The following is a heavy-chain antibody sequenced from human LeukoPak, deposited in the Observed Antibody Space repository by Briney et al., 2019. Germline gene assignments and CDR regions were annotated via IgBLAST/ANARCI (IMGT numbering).Heavy chain of an antibody. J-gene: IGHJ4*02. V-gene: IGHV4-39*07. CDR2: FYYSGST. CDR1: GGSISKSTYY. Sequence: SETLSLTCSVSGGSISKSTYYWGWIRQPPGKGLEWIGIFYYSGSTYYSPSLKSRVTISIDTSKNQFSLKLNSVTAADTAVYYCARGPSSWYGGNDYWGQGTLVTVSS. CDR3: ARGPSSWYGGNDY. D-gene: IGHD6-13*01.